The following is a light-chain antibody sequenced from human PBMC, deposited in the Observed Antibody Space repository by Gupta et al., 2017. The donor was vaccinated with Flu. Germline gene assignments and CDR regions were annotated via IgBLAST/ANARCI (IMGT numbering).Light chain of an antibody. J-gene: IGKJ3*01. Sequence: DRVTITCRASQSISSYLKWYQQKPGKAPKLLIYAASSLQSGVPSRFSGGGSGTDFTLTISSLQPEDSATYYCQQSYSTPLFTFGPGTKVDIK. CDR1: QSISSY. CDR2: AAS. CDR3: QQSYSTPLFT. V-gene: IGKV1-39*01.